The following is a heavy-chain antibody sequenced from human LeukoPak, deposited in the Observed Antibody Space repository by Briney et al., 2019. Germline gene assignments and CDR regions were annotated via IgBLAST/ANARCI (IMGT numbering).Heavy chain of an antibody. V-gene: IGHV3-23*01. CDR1: GFTFSNYV. D-gene: IGHD2-2*02. Sequence: PGGSLRLSCAASGFTFSNYVMCWVRQAPGKGLQWVSFINGSGSFTSYADSVKGRLTISRDNSKNTLYLQMNSLRAEDTAVYHCAKEGGIVVVPATILYFDFWGQGTLVTVSS. CDR3: AKEGGIVVVPATILYFDF. J-gene: IGHJ4*02. CDR2: INGSGSFT.